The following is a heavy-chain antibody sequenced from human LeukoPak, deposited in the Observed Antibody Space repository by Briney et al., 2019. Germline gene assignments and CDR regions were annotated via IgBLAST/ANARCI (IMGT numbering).Heavy chain of an antibody. D-gene: IGHD6-13*01. Sequence: ASVKVSCKASGYTFTSYGISWVRQAPGQGLEWTGWISAYNGNTNYAQKLQGRVTMTTDTSTSTAYMELRSLRSDDTAVYYCARDPTRGIAAAGTSWFDPWGQGTLVTVSS. CDR1: GYTFTSYG. J-gene: IGHJ5*02. V-gene: IGHV1-18*01. CDR3: ARDPTRGIAAAGTSWFDP. CDR2: ISAYNGNT.